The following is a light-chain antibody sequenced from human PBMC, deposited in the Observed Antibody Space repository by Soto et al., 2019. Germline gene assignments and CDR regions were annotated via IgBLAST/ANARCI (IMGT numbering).Light chain of an antibody. CDR2: AAS. J-gene: IGKJ1*01. CDR1: QSISSY. Sequence: DIQMTQSPSSLSASVGDRVTITCRASQSISSYLNWYQQKPGKAPKLLIYAASSLQSGVPSRFSGSGSGTDFTLTINSLQPEDYATYYCQQSYGTLTWTFGQGTTVEIK. CDR3: QQSYGTLTWT. V-gene: IGKV1-39*01.